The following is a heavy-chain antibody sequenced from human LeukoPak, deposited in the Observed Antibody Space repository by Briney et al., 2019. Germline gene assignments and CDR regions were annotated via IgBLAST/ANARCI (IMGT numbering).Heavy chain of an antibody. CDR3: AKDRNVWGNGAFDI. D-gene: IGHD3-16*01. V-gene: IGHV3-30*18. CDR2: ISYDGSNK. CDR1: GFTLSSYG. Sequence: GRSLRLSCAASGFTLSSYGMHWVRQAPGKGLEWVAVISYDGSNKYYADSVKGRFTISRDNSKNTLYLQMNSLRAEDSAVYYCAKDRNVWGNGAFDIWGQGTMVTVSS. J-gene: IGHJ3*02.